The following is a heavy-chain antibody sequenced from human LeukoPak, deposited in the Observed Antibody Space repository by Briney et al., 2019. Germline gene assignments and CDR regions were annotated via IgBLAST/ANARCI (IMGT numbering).Heavy chain of an antibody. CDR3: ARGRGYYDSSGYYPLGY. Sequence: GGSLRLSCAASRFTFSNYNMNWVRQAPGKGLEWVAVISYDGSNKYYADSVKGRFTISRDNSKNTLYLQMNSLRAEDTAVYYCARGRGYYDSSGYYPLGYWGQGTLVTVSS. D-gene: IGHD3-22*01. CDR2: ISYDGSNK. V-gene: IGHV3-30-3*01. J-gene: IGHJ4*02. CDR1: RFTFSNYN.